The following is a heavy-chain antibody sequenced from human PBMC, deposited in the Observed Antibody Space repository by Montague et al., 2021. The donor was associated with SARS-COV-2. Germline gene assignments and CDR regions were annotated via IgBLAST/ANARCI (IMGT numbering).Heavy chain of an antibody. CDR1: GITFSSYA. J-gene: IGHJ4*02. D-gene: IGHD3-10*01. CDR3: AREGVSGSYYGFLDY. Sequence: SLSLSCAASGITFSSYAMHWVRQAPGKGLEWVAVISYDGSNKYYADPVKGRFTISRDNSKNTLYLQMNSLRAEDTAVYYCAREGVSGSYYGFLDYWGQGTLVTVSS. V-gene: IGHV3-30-3*01. CDR2: ISYDGSNK.